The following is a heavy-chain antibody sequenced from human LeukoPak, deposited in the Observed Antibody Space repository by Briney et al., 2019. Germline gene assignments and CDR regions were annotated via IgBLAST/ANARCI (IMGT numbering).Heavy chain of an antibody. CDR2: IYTSGST. CDR1: GGSISSGSYY. Sequence: SQTLSLTCTVSGGSISSGSYYWRWIRQPAGKGLEWIGRIYTSGSTNYNPSLKSRVTISVDTSKNQFSLKLSSVTAADTAVYYCARDLRRASSSSYWFDPWGQGTLVTVSS. CDR3: ARDLRRASSSSYWFDP. D-gene: IGHD6-6*01. J-gene: IGHJ5*02. V-gene: IGHV4-61*02.